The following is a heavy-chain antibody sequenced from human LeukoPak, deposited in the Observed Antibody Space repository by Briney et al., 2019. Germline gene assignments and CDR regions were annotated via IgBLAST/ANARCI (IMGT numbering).Heavy chain of an antibody. J-gene: IGHJ3*02. V-gene: IGHV1-2*02. D-gene: IGHD6-19*01. CDR1: GYTFTGYY. Sequence: GASVKVSCKASGYTFTGYYMHWVRQAPGQGLEWMVWINPNSGGTNYAQKFQGRVTMTGDTSISTAYMELSRLRSDDTAVYYCARPAAGTFRIDAFDIWGQGTMVTVSS. CDR2: INPNSGGT. CDR3: ARPAAGTFRIDAFDI.